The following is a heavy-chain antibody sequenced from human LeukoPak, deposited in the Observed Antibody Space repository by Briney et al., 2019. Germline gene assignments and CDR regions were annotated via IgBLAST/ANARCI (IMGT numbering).Heavy chain of an antibody. J-gene: IGHJ4*02. CDR2: INPNSGGT. CDR3: ARDIITMVRGVMKPFDY. Sequence: ASVKVSCKASGYTFTGYYMHWVRQAPGQGLEWMGRINPNSGGTNYAQKFQGRVTMTRDTPISTAYMELSRLRSDDTAVYYCARDIITMVRGVMKPFDYWGQGTLVTVSS. CDR1: GYTFTGYY. V-gene: IGHV1-2*06. D-gene: IGHD3-10*01.